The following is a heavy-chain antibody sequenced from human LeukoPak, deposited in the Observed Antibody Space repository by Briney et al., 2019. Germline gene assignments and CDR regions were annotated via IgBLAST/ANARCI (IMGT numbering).Heavy chain of an antibody. CDR1: GGXXXGYY. D-gene: IGHD3-22*01. J-gene: IGHJ5*02. V-gene: IGHV4-34*01. CDR2: INHSGST. CDR3: ARTSSGYYRHRFDP. Sequence: LXLTXXXYGGXXXGYYWSWIRQPPGKGLEWIGEINHSGSTNYNPSLKSRVTISVDTSKNQFSLKLSSVTAADTAVYYCARTSSGYYRHRFDPWGQGTLVTVSS.